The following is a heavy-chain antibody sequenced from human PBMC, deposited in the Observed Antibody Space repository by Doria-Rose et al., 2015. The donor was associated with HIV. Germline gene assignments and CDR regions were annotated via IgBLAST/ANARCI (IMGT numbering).Heavy chain of an antibody. J-gene: IGHJ4*02. Sequence: SGPVLVKPTETLTLTCTVSGVSLSSPGMGVSWIRQPPGKALEWLANIFSEDERSYKTSLKSRPTISVGTSKSQVVLTMTDMDPVDTATYYCARIKSSRWYHKYYFDFWGQGTLVIASA. CDR3: ARIKSSRWYHKYYFDF. D-gene: IGHD6-13*01. CDR1: GVSLSSPGMG. CDR2: IFSEDER. V-gene: IGHV2-26*01.